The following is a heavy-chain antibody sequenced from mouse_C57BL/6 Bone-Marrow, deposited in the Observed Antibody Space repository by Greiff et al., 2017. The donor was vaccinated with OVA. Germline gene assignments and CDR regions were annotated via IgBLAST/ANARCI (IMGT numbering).Heavy chain of an antibody. Sequence: VQLVESGAELMKPGASVKLSCKATCYTFTGYWLERVMQRPGHGLEWIGDTLSGSGSTNYNEKFKGKATFTAYTSSNTAYMQLSGLTTEDSANYYSARFAYWGQGTLVTVSA. CDR3: ARFAY. J-gene: IGHJ3*01. CDR2: TLSGSGST. CDR1: CYTFTGYW. V-gene: IGHV1-9*01.